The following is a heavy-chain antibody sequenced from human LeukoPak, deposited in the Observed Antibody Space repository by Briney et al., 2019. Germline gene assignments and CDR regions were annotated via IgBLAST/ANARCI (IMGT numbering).Heavy chain of an antibody. CDR2: IWYDGSNK. CDR3: ARDRSTTAVDY. D-gene: IGHD1-14*01. CDR1: GFTFSSYG. Sequence: TGGSLRLSCAASGFTFSSYGMHWVRQAPGRGLEGVAIIWYDGSNKHYADSVKGRFTISRDNSKNTLYLQINGLRAEDTAVYYCARDRSTTAVDYWGQGTLVTVSS. J-gene: IGHJ4*02. V-gene: IGHV3-33*01.